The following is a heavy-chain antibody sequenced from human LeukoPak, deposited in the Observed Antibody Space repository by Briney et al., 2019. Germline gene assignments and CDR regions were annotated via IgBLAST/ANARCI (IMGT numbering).Heavy chain of an antibody. CDR3: ARLRITMVRGLMAPFDP. CDR2: INPNSGGT. CDR1: GYTFTGYY. V-gene: IGHV1-2*02. J-gene: IGHJ5*02. D-gene: IGHD3-10*01. Sequence: ASVKVSCKASGYTFTGYYMHWVRQAPGQGREWMGWINPNSGGTNYAQKFQGRVTMTRDTSISTAYMELSRLRSDDTAVYYCARLRITMVRGLMAPFDPWGQGTLVTVSS.